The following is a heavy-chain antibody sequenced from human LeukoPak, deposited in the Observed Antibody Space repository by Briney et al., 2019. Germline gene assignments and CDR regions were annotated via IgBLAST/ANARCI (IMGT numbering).Heavy chain of an antibody. D-gene: IGHD5-24*01. J-gene: IGHJ5*02. CDR3: ARDSITGRRGGRGYNWFDP. V-gene: IGHV6-1*01. Sequence: SQTLSLTCAISGDSVSSNSAAWNWIRQSPSRGLEWLGRTYYRSKWYNDYAVSVKSRITISPDTSKNQFSLQLNSVTPEDTAVYYCARDSITGRRGGRGYNWFDPWGQGTLVTVSS. CDR2: TYYRSKWYN. CDR1: GDSVSSNSAA.